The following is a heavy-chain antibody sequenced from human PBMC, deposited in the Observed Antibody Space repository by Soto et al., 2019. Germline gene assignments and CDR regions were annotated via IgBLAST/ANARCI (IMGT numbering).Heavy chain of an antibody. CDR1: GGSINSGGFY. CDR3: ATRPPQIVVTLLPFPS. D-gene: IGHD2-15*01. CDR2: IYYSGST. J-gene: IGHJ5*02. Sequence: SETLSLTCTVSGGSINSGGFYWSWIRQHPGKGLEWIGYIYYSGSTYYNPSLKSRVIISVDTSKNQFSLRLRSVTAADTAVYYCATRPPQIVVTLLPFPSWGQGTPVTVSS. V-gene: IGHV4-31*03.